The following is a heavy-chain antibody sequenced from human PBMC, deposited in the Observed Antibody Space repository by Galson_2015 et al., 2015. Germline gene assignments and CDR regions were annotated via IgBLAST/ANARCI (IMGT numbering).Heavy chain of an antibody. D-gene: IGHD5-24*01. J-gene: IGHJ4*02. CDR2: ISSSSSTI. CDR1: GFTFSSYR. CDR3: ARGGSWVFGYNFGVDY. V-gene: IGHV3-48*02. Sequence: SLRLSCAASGFTFSSYRMNWVRQAPGKGLEWVSYISSSSSTIYYADSVKGRFTISRGNAKNSLYLQMNSLRDEDTAVYYCARGGSWVFGYNFGVDYWGQGTLVTVSS.